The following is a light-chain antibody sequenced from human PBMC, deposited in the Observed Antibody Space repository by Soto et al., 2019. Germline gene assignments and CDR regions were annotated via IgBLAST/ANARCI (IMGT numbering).Light chain of an antibody. V-gene: IGKV3-15*01. J-gene: IGKJ2*01. CDR1: QSVSSN. Sequence: EIVMTQSPATLSVSPGERATLSCRASQSVSSNLAWYQQKPGQAPRLLIYGASTRATGIPARFSGSGSGTAFTVTISRLQSEDVAVYFCQQYKNRPTFGQWTKLEIK. CDR3: QQYKNRPT. CDR2: GAS.